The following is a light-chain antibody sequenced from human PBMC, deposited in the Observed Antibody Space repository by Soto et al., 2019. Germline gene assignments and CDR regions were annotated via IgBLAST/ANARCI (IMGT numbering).Light chain of an antibody. CDR3: QQYGGAPFT. V-gene: IGKV3-20*01. J-gene: IGKJ3*01. CDR1: QNVYINA. CDR2: GPP. Sequence: EIVLTQSPRTLSLSPGESATLSCRASQNVYINALAGSPQKPGQTPRLLIYGPPTRGAGVPDRFTGSGSGADCALTITSLEREDFAMFYCQQYGGAPFTFGPGTRV.